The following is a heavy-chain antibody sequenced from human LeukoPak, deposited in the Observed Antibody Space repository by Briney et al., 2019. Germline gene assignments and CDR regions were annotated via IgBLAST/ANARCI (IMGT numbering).Heavy chain of an antibody. V-gene: IGHV4-39*07. D-gene: IGHD3-3*01. CDR2: IYYSGST. CDR3: ASTSLRFLEWLFYFDY. CDR1: GGSISSSNYY. Sequence: SETLSLTCTVSGGSISSSNYYWGWIRQPPGKGLEWIGSIYYSGSTNYNPSLKSRVTMSVDTSKNQFSLKLSSVTAADTAVYYCASTSLRFLEWLFYFDYWGQGTLVTVSS. J-gene: IGHJ4*02.